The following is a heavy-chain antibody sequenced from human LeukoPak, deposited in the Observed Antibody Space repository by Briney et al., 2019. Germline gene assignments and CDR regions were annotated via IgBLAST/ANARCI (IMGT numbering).Heavy chain of an antibody. J-gene: IGHJ4*02. D-gene: IGHD3-22*01. Sequence: GGSLRLSCAASGITFDDYGMSWVRQAPGKGLEWVSGINWNGGSTGYADSVKGRFTVSRDNAKNSLYLQMDSLRAEDTALYYCARGGDSSGSYFDYWGQGTLVTVSS. CDR3: ARGGDSSGSYFDY. CDR1: GITFDDYG. CDR2: INWNGGST. V-gene: IGHV3-20*04.